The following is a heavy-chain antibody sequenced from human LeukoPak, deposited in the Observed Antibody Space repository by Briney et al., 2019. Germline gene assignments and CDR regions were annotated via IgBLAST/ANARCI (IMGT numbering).Heavy chain of an antibody. J-gene: IGHJ4*02. Sequence: SDTLSLTCTVSGGSISSGGYYWSWLRQHPGKGLEWIGYIYYSGSTYYNPSLKSRVTISVDTSKNQFSLKLSSVTAADTAVYYCASLNTAMRNFDYWGQGTLVTVSS. CDR2: IYYSGST. CDR1: GGSISSGGYY. V-gene: IGHV4-31*03. D-gene: IGHD5-18*01. CDR3: ASLNTAMRNFDY.